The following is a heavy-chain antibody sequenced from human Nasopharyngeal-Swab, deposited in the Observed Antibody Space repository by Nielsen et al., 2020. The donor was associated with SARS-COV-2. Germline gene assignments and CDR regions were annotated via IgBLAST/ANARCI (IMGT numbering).Heavy chain of an antibody. J-gene: IGHJ5*02. CDR3: ARDWAHYYGSGALLLWWFDP. Sequence: GGSLRLSCAASGFTFSSYAMHWVRQAPGKGLEWVAVISYDGSNKYYADSVKGRFTISRDNSKNTLYLQMNSLRAEDTAGYYCARDWAHYYGSGALLLWWFDPWGQGTLVTVSS. D-gene: IGHD3-10*01. CDR1: GFTFSSYA. V-gene: IGHV3-30-3*01. CDR2: ISYDGSNK.